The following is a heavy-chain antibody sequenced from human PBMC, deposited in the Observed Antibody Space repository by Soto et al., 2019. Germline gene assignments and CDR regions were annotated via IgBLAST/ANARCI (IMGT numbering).Heavy chain of an antibody. D-gene: IGHD3-16*01. Sequence: QVQLVQSGAEVKKPGASVKVSCKASGYTFTSYDINWVRQATGQGLEWMGWMNPNSDKTGYAQKFQGRLTMTRITTMSTSYMELCGGRTEDKAVFFCARKGGGGYFVIWGEGFLVTVSS. CDR1: GYTFTSYD. J-gene: IGHJ4*01. CDR2: MNPNSDKT. CDR3: ARKGGGGYFVI. V-gene: IGHV1-8*01.